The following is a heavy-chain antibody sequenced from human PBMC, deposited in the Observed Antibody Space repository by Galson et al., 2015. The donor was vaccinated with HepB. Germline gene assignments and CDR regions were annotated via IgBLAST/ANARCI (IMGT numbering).Heavy chain of an antibody. V-gene: IGHV1-18*01. CDR1: GYTLTSYG. CDR3: ARAYCGGDCYSLDY. J-gene: IGHJ4*02. D-gene: IGHD2-21*01. Sequence: SCKASGYTLTSYGISWVRQAPGQGLEWMGWISAYNGNTNYAQKLQGRVTMTTDTSTSTAYMELRSLRSDDTAVCYCARAYCGGDCYSLDYWGQGTLVTVSS. CDR2: ISAYNGNT.